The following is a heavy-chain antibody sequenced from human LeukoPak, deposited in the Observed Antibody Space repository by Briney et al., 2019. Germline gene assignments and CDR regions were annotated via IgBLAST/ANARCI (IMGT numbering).Heavy chain of an antibody. V-gene: IGHV4-59*01. D-gene: IGHD5-12*01. CDR3: ARAQRGYSGYGIYYYMDV. J-gene: IGHJ6*03. CDR1: GGSISSYY. Sequence: SETLSLTCTVSGGSISSYYWSWIRQPPGKGLEWIGYIYYSGSTNYNPSLKSRVTISVDTSKNQFSLKLSSVTAADTAVYYCARAQRGYSGYGIYYYMDVWGKGTTVTVSS. CDR2: IYYSGST.